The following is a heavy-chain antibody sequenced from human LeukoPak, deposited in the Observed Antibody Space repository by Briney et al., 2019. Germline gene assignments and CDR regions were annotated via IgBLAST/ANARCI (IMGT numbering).Heavy chain of an antibody. Sequence: PSETLSLTCTVSGYSISSGYYWGWIRPPPGKGMEWIGSIYHSGSTYYNPSLKSRVTISVDTSKNQFSLKLSSVTATDTAVYYCASEHYGSGSYHLGYWGQGTLVTVSS. J-gene: IGHJ4*02. D-gene: IGHD3-10*01. CDR1: GYSISSGYY. V-gene: IGHV4-38-2*02. CDR3: ASEHYGSGSYHLGY. CDR2: IYHSGST.